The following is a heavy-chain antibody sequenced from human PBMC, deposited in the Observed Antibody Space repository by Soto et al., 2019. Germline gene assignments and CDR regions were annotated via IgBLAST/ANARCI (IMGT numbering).Heavy chain of an antibody. D-gene: IGHD3-10*01. V-gene: IGHV4-39*01. CDR1: GDSITNSAYY. Sequence: SETLSLTCTAAGDSITNSAYYWGWIRRPPGKGLEWIGTIDYSGDTKYNPSLEGRVTISADTSKNQFSLRLLSVTAADTAVYYCARHTPLYASESSRFDPWGHGALVTVSS. J-gene: IGHJ5*02. CDR2: IDYSGDT. CDR3: ARHTPLYASESSRFDP.